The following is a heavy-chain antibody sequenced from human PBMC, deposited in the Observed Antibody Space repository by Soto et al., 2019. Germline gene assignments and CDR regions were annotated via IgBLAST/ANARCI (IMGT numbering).Heavy chain of an antibody. V-gene: IGHV1-18*01. CDR2: ISAYNGNT. J-gene: IGHJ6*02. Sequence: QVQLVQSGAEVKKPGASVKVSCKASGYTFTSYGISWVRQAPGQGLEWMGWISAYNGNTNYAQKLQGRVTMTTDTSTSTDDMEMRSLRSDDTAVYYWSRDKWYQYYGMDVLGQGTTVTVSS. CDR1: GYTFTSYG. CDR3: SRDKWYQYYGMDV. D-gene: IGHD2-15*01.